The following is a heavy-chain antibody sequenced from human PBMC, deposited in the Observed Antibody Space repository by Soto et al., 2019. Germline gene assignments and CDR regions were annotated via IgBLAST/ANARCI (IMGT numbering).Heavy chain of an antibody. Sequence: GESLKISCKGSGYSFTSYWIGWVRQMPGKGLEWMGIIYPGDSDTRYSPSFQGQVTISVDKSISTAYLQWSRLKASDSAIYYCARPYCSGGSCYSDAFDVRGQVPIVTLSS. D-gene: IGHD2-15*01. J-gene: IGHJ3*01. V-gene: IGHV5-51*01. CDR2: IYPGDSDT. CDR3: ARPYCSGGSCYSDAFDV. CDR1: GYSFTSYW.